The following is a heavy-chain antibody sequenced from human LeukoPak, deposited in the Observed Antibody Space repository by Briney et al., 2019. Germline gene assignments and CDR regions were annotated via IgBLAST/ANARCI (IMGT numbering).Heavy chain of an antibody. Sequence: PSETLSLTCAVYGGSFSGYYWSWIRQPPGKGLEWIGEINHSGSTNHNPSLKSRVTISVDTSKNQFSLKLSSVTAADTAVYYCASMIVVVRDAFDIWGQGTMVTVSS. CDR1: GGSFSGYY. CDR3: ASMIVVVRDAFDI. D-gene: IGHD3-22*01. V-gene: IGHV4-34*01. CDR2: INHSGST. J-gene: IGHJ3*02.